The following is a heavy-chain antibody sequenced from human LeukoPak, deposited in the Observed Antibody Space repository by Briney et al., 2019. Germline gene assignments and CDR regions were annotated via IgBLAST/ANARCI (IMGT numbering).Heavy chain of an antibody. J-gene: IGHJ5*02. CDR2: IYYSGST. V-gene: IGHV4-59*01. CDR3: ARLYCGGDCYPRWFDP. CDR1: GGSISSYY. D-gene: IGHD2-21*02. Sequence: SETLSLTCTVSGGSISSYYWSWIRQPPGKGLEWIGYIYYSGSTNYNPSLKSRVTISVDTSKNQFSLKLSSVTAADTAVYYCARLYCGGDCYPRWFDPWGQGTLVTVSS.